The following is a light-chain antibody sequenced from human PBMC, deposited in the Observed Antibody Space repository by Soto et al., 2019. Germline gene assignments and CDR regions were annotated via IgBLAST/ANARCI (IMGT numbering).Light chain of an antibody. J-gene: IGLJ1*01. CDR2: GNI. CDR1: SSNIGAGYD. CDR3: QSYDSTLSARYV. Sequence: QSALTQPPSVSGAPGQRVTISCTGISSNIGAGYDVHWYQQRPGTAPKLLIFGNINRPSGVPDRFSGSKSGTSASLAITGLQAEDEGDYYCQSYDSTLSARYVFGTGTKVTVL. V-gene: IGLV1-40*01.